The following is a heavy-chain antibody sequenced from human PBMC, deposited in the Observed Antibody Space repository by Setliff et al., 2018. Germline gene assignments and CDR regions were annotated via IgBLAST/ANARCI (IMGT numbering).Heavy chain of an antibody. CDR1: GYSFTNYG. J-gene: IGHJ4*02. Sequence: ASVKVSCKTSGYSFTNYGINWVRQAPGQGLEWMGWNSVYAREFQGRVTMTIDTPTSTAYMELRSLRSDDTAVYYCARGPPDFVVVPAAANFDYWGPGTLVTVSS. CDR2: NSV. D-gene: IGHD2-2*01. V-gene: IGHV1-18*01. CDR3: ARGPPDFVVVPAAANFDY.